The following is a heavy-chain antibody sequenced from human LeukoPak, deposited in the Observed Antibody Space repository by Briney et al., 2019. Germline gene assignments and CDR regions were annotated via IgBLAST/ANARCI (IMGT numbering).Heavy chain of an antibody. Sequence: SETLSLTCTVSGGSIISYYCSWIRQPPGKGLEWIGYIYYSGSTNYNPSLKSRVTISVDTSKNQFSLKLSSVTAADTAVYYCARLKIVVVPAAISAFDIWGQGTMVTVSS. J-gene: IGHJ3*02. CDR1: GGSIISYY. CDR3: ARLKIVVVPAAISAFDI. CDR2: IYYSGST. V-gene: IGHV4-59*08. D-gene: IGHD2-2*02.